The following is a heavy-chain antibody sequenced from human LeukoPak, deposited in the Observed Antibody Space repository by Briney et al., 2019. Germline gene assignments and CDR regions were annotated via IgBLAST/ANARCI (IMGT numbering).Heavy chain of an antibody. D-gene: IGHD2-21*02. V-gene: IGHV3-23*01. J-gene: IGHJ6*03. CDR3: AKRGGLPPLDYYYYYMDV. CDR1: GFTFSSFA. Sequence: PGGSLRLSCAVSGFTFSSFAMSWVRQAPGKGLEWVSAISGSGGSTYYADPVKGRFTISRDNSKNTLYLQMNSLRAEDTAVYYCAKRGGLPPLDYYYYYMDVWGKGTTVTVSS. CDR2: ISGSGGST.